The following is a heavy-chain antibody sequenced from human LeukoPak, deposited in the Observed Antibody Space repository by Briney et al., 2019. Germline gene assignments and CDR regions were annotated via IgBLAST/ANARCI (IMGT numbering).Heavy chain of an antibody. CDR1: GYTFGAYY. D-gene: IGHD6-13*01. V-gene: IGHV1-2*02. CDR2: INPNSGGT. CDR3: ARDSVSAAADNELDY. J-gene: IGHJ4*02. Sequence: ASVKVSCKASGYTFGAYYMYWVRQAPGQGLEWMGWINPNSGGTNYAQKFQGRVTMTRDTSISTAYMELSRLRSDDTAVYYCARDSVSAAADNELDYWGQGTLVTVSS.